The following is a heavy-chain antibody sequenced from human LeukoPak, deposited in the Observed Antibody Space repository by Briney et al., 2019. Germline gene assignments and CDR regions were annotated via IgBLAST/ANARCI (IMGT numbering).Heavy chain of an antibody. V-gene: IGHV3-11*01. CDR1: RFNFSDHY. D-gene: IGHD3-16*01. CDR3: ARHHEYERNSYGMDA. J-gene: IGHJ6*02. CDR2: ISSGGTIT. Sequence: GGSLRLSCVASRFNFSDHYMSWIRQAPGKGLEWVSYISSGGTITYHADSVKGRFTVSRDNAKKSLYSQMNSLRGEDTAVYYCARHHEYERNSYGMDAWGQGTTVTVSS.